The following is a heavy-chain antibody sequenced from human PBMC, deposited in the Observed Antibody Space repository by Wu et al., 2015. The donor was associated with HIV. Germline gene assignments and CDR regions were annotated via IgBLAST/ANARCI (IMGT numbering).Heavy chain of an antibody. D-gene: IGHD3-22*01. CDR1: GYTFTGYY. CDR2: INPNRGGT. Sequence: QVQLVQSGAEVKKPGASVKVSCKASGYTFTGYYMHWVRQAPGQGLEWMGWINPNRGGTNYAQKFQGGVTMTRDTSISTAYMELSRLRSDDTAVYYCARGRYYDSSGYYLPFDYWGQGTLVTVSS. CDR3: ARGRYYDSSGYYLPFDY. J-gene: IGHJ4*02. V-gene: IGHV1-2*02.